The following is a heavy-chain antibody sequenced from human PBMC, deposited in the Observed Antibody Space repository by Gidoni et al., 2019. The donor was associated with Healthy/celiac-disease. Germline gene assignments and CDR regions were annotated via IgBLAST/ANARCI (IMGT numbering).Heavy chain of an antibody. CDR1: GFTFSSYS. J-gene: IGHJ6*02. CDR2: ISSSSSTI. D-gene: IGHD3-16*01. Sequence: EVQLVESGGGLVQPGGSLRLSCAASGFTFSSYSMNWVRQAPGKGLEWVSYISSSSSTIYYADSVKGRFTISRDNAKNSLYLQMNSLRAEDTAVYYCARVGDYYYYYGMDVWGQGTTVTVSS. V-gene: IGHV3-48*04. CDR3: ARVGDYYYYYGMDV.